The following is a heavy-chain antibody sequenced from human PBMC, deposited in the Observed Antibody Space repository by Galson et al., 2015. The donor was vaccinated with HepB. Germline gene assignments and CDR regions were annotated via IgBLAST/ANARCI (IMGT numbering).Heavy chain of an antibody. Sequence: SLRLSCAASGFSFSTYTMNWVRQVPGKGLEWVASITSRSDDIKYADSVKGRFTISRDNAKNSLFLQMNSLRVEDTAVFYCARGGSSGWDWGQGTLVSVSS. CDR1: GFSFSTYT. D-gene: IGHD6-19*01. CDR2: ITSRSDDI. J-gene: IGHJ4*02. CDR3: ARGGSSGWD. V-gene: IGHV3-21*01.